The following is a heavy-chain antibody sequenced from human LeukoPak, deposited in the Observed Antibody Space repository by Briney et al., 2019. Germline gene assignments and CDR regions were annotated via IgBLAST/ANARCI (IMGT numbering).Heavy chain of an antibody. CDR3: ARHDPIVGTPDAFDI. Sequence: SETLSLTCTVSGGSISSYYWSWIRQPPGKGLEWIGYIYYSGSTNYNPSLKSRVTISVDTSKNQFSLKLSSVTAADTAVYYCARHDPIVGTPDAFDIRGQGTMVTVSS. D-gene: IGHD1-26*01. J-gene: IGHJ3*02. CDR2: IYYSGST. V-gene: IGHV4-59*08. CDR1: GGSISSYY.